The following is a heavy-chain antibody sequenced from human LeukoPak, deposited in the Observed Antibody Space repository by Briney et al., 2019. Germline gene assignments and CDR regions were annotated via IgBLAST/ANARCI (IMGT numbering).Heavy chain of an antibody. V-gene: IGHV3-15*07. CDR3: SQGDAQYFDN. Sequence: GGSLRLSCAVSGLTLRNVWMNWLRQAPGKGLEWVGRIRSQGDGGTTDFAALVKGRFTISRDDSKNTLYLQMNSLTSEDTGIYYCSQGDAQYFDNWGQGTLVTVSS. CDR2: IRSQGDGGTT. J-gene: IGHJ4*02. D-gene: IGHD2-21*01. CDR1: GLTLRNVW.